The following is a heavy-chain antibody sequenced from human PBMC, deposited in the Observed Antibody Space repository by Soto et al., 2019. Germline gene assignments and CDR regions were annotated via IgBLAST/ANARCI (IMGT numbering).Heavy chain of an antibody. CDR1: GFTVDSTY. V-gene: IGHV3-53*01. J-gene: IGHJ5*02. Sequence: GGSLRLSCAASGFTVDSTYMSWVRQAPGKGLEWVSVIYSGGTTYYADSVKGRLTISRDNSKNTVYLLMNSLKAEDTAVYYCARDQTGASTIRFDPWGQGTLVTVYS. CDR2: IYSGGTT. D-gene: IGHD1-26*01. CDR3: ARDQTGASTIRFDP.